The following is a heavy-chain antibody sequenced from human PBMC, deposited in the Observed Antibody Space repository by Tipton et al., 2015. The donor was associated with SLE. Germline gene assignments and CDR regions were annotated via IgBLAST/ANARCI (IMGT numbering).Heavy chain of an antibody. D-gene: IGHD7-27*01. Sequence: TLSLTCTVSGGSISSYYWSWIRQPPGKGLEWIGYIYYSGSTNYNPSLKSRVTISVDTSKNQFSLNLSSVTAADTAVYYCARGTPGDTYYYFGMDVWGQGTTVTVSS. CDR3: ARGTPGDTYYYFGMDV. CDR1: GGSISSYY. J-gene: IGHJ6*02. CDR2: IYYSGST. V-gene: IGHV4-59*01.